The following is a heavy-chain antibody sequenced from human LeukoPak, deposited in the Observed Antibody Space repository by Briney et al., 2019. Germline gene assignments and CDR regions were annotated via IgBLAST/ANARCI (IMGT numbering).Heavy chain of an antibody. Sequence: GGSLRLSCAASGFTVPDNYMNWVRRSSGKGLEWVSVIYGGGDTNYADSVKGRFTISRDNSKNTLYLQMNSLRAEDTAVYYCARAAVAGTTFDGYYGMDVWGQGTTVTVSS. D-gene: IGHD6-19*01. J-gene: IGHJ6*02. CDR3: ARAAVAGTTFDGYYGMDV. CDR1: GFTVPDNY. CDR2: IYGGGDT. V-gene: IGHV3-53*01.